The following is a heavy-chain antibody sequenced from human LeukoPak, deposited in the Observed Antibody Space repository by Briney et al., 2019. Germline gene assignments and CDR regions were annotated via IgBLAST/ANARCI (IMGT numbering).Heavy chain of an antibody. D-gene: IGHD3-22*01. Sequence: VASVKVSCKASGYSFTSYGFSWVRQAPGQGLEWMGWINPNSGGTNYAQKFQGRVTMTRDTSISTAYMELSRLRSDDTAVYYCARGLYYDSSGYDLRFDHWGQGTLVTVSS. CDR1: GYSFTSYG. V-gene: IGHV1-2*02. CDR3: ARGLYYDSSGYDLRFDH. CDR2: INPNSGGT. J-gene: IGHJ4*02.